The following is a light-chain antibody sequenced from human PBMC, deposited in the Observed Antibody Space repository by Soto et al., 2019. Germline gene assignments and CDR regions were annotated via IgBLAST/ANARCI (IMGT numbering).Light chain of an antibody. V-gene: IGLV2-11*01. J-gene: IGLJ3*02. CDR3: CSYAGSFTWV. CDR1: SSDLGGYNY. CDR2: DVT. Sequence: QSVLTQPRSVSVSPGQSVTISCSGTSSDLGGYNYVSWYQHHPGKAPKLMIYDVTLRPSGVPDRFSGSKSGNTASLTISGLQAEDEADYYCCSYAGSFTWVFGGGTKVTVL.